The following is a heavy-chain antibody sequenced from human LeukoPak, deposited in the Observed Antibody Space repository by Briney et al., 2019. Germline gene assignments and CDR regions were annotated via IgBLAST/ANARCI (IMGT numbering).Heavy chain of an antibody. CDR1: GGSFSGYY. CDR2: INHSGST. J-gene: IGHJ4*02. Sequence: SETLSLTCAVYGGSFSGYYWSWIRQPPGKGLEWIGEINHSGSTNYNPSLKSRVTISVDTSKNQFSLKLSSVTAADTAVYYCARAEGGIVVVPAPRFFDYWGQGTLVTVSS. V-gene: IGHV4-34*01. D-gene: IGHD2-2*01. CDR3: ARAEGGIVVVPAPRFFDY.